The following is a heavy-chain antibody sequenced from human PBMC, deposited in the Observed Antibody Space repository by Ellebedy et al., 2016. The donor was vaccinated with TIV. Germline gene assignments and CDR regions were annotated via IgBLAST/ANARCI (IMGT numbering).Heavy chain of an antibody. Sequence: GESLKISCAASGFTFTTFAMSWVRQAPGKGLEWVSGISGGGGDTYYADSVEGRFTISRDNSKTTVFLQMDSLRAEDTAVYYCAKEGADCTGGTCYRIFDSWGQGTLVTVSS. CDR1: GFTFTTFA. V-gene: IGHV3-23*01. CDR2: ISGGGGDT. CDR3: AKEGADCTGGTCYRIFDS. D-gene: IGHD2-15*01. J-gene: IGHJ4*02.